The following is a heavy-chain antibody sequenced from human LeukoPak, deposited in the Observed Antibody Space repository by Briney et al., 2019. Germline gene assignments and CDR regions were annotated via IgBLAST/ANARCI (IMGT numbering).Heavy chain of an antibody. D-gene: IGHD6-13*01. CDR2: ISGSGGST. CDR3: AKDRDSSSWNFYYYYYYGMDV. J-gene: IGHJ6*02. CDR1: GFTFSSYA. Sequence: GGSLRLSCAASGFTFSSYAMSWVRQAPGKGLEWVSAISGSGGSTYYADSVKGRFTISRDNSKNTLYLQMNSLRAEDTAVYYCAKDRDSSSWNFYYYYYYGMDVWGQGTTVTVSS. V-gene: IGHV3-23*01.